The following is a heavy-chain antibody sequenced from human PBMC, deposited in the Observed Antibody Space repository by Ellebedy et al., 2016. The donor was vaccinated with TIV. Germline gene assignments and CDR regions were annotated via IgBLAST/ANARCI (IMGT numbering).Heavy chain of an antibody. V-gene: IGHV3-21*04. CDR1: GFTFSTYS. Sequence: GESLKISCAASGFTFSTYSMNWVRQAPGKGLEWVSSMSGTSSYVHYADSVEGRFTISRDNAKNTLYLQMNSLRAEDTAVYYCAKRGVVVTAIQRYFDYWGQGTLVTVSS. CDR2: MSGTSSYV. D-gene: IGHD2-21*02. J-gene: IGHJ4*02. CDR3: AKRGVVVTAIQRYFDY.